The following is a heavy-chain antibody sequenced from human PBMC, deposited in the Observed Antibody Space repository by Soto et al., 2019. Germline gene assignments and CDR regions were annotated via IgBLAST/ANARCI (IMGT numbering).Heavy chain of an antibody. V-gene: IGHV1-3*01. CDR3: ARGLNGYLHYFDY. CDR2: INAGNGNT. D-gene: IGHD5-18*01. Sequence: GASVKVSSKASGYTFTSYAMHRVRKAPGQMLEWMGWINAGNGNTKYSQKFQGRVTITRDTSASTAYMELSSLRSEDTAVYYCARGLNGYLHYFDYWGQGTPVTVSS. CDR1: GYTFTSYA. J-gene: IGHJ4*02.